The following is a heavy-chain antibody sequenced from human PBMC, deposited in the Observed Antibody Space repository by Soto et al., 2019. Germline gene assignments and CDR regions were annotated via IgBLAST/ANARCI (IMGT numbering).Heavy chain of an antibody. CDR2: INPNSGGT. J-gene: IGHJ3*02. Sequence: ASVKVSCKASGYTFTGYYMHWVRQAPGQGLEWMGWINPNSGGTNYAQKFQGWVTMTRDTSISTAYMELSRLRSDDTAVYYCAREYGLGEDDAFDIWGQGTMVTVSS. CDR1: GYTFTGYY. CDR3: AREYGLGEDDAFDI. D-gene: IGHD1-26*01. V-gene: IGHV1-2*04.